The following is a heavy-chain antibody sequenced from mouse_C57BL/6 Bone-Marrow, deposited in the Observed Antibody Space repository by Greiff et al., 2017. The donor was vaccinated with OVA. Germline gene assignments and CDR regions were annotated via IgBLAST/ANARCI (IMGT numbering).Heavy chain of an antibody. CDR2: INPNNGGT. J-gene: IGHJ3*01. D-gene: IGHD2-3*01. CDR1: GYTFTDYY. V-gene: IGHV1-26*01. CDR3: ARWGWGFAY. Sequence: EVQLQQSGPELVKPGASVKISCKASGYTFTDYYMNWVKQSHGKSLEWIGDINPNNGGTSYNQKFKGKATLTVDKSSSTAYMELRSLTSEDSAVYYCARWGWGFAYWGQGTLVTVSA.